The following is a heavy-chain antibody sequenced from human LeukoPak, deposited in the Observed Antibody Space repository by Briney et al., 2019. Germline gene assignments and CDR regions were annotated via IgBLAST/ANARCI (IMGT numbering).Heavy chain of an antibody. CDR1: GFTFSSYA. D-gene: IGHD3-22*01. CDR2: ISSNGGST. CDR3: VKDRYYYDSSGYFDY. J-gene: IGHJ4*02. V-gene: IGHV3-64D*09. Sequence: PGGSLRLSCSAPGFTFSSYAMPSVRQAPGKGLEYVSAISSNGGSTYYADSVKGRFTISRDNSKNTLYLQMSSLRAEDTAVYYCVKDRYYYDSSGYFDYWGQGTLVTVSS.